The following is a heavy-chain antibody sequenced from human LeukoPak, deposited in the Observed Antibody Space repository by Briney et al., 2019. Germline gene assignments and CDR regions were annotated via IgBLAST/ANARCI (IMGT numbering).Heavy chain of an antibody. J-gene: IGHJ4*02. CDR2: IGAGGGGGSA. V-gene: IGHV3-23*01. Sequence: GGSLRLSCAASGFTFSTYAMSWVRQAPGKGLEWVSSIGAGGGGGSAVYADSVKGRFAISRDNSKNTLFLQMNNLRAEDTAVYYCAIDPYSSGWRGGDYFDYWGQGTLVTVSS. CDR3: AIDPYSSGWRGGDYFDY. D-gene: IGHD6-19*01. CDR1: GFTFSTYA.